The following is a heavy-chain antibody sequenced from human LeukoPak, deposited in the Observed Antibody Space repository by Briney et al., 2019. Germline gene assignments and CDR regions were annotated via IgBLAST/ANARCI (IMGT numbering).Heavy chain of an antibody. D-gene: IGHD3-10*01. CDR3: AKDDFGSGNPGYFDY. CDR1: GGTFSSYA. J-gene: IGHJ4*02. Sequence: ASVKVSCKASGGTFSSYAISWVRQAPGQGLEWMGWINPNSGGTNYAQKFQGRVTMTRDTSISTAYMELSRLRSDDTAVYYCAKDDFGSGNPGYFDYWGQGTLVTVSS. CDR2: INPNSGGT. V-gene: IGHV1-2*02.